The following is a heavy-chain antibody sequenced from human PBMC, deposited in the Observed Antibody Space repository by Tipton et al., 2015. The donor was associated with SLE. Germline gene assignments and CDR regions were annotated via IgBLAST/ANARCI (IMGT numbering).Heavy chain of an antibody. Sequence: TLSLTCAVSGGSISSGGYSWSWIRQPPGKGLEWIGYIYHSGSTYYNPSLKSRVTISVDRSKNQFSLKLSSVTAADTAVYYCARGIAVLDYWGQGTLVTVSS. CDR3: ARGIAVLDY. CDR1: GGSISSGGYS. D-gene: IGHD6-19*01. CDR2: IYHSGST. V-gene: IGHV4-30-2*01. J-gene: IGHJ4*02.